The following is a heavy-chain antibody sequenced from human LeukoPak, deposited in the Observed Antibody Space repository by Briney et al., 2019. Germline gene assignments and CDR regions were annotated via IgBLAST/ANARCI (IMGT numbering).Heavy chain of an antibody. CDR1: GYTFTSYG. Sequence: ASVTVSCKASGYTFTSYGISWVRQAPGQGLEWMGWISAYNGNTNYAQKLQGRVTMTTDTSTSTAYMELRSLRSDDTAVYYCARDAKGTSLPDYWGQGTLVTVSS. D-gene: IGHD2-2*01. V-gene: IGHV1-18*01. CDR3: ARDAKGTSLPDY. J-gene: IGHJ4*02. CDR2: ISAYNGNT.